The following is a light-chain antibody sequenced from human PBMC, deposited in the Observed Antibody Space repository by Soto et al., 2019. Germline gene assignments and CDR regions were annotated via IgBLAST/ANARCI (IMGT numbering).Light chain of an antibody. Sequence: DIQMTPSPSSLSASVGDRVTIACRASQSISRYLNWYQQKPGKAPKILIYAAFSLQSGVPSRFSGSGSGTDFTLTISSLQPEDCATYYCQQSYSTPLTFGPGTKVDIK. CDR1: QSISRY. CDR3: QQSYSTPLT. V-gene: IGKV1-39*01. J-gene: IGKJ1*01. CDR2: AAF.